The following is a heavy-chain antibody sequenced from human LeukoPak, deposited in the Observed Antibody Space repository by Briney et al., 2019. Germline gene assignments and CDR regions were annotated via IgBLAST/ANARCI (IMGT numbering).Heavy chain of an antibody. D-gene: IGHD3-22*01. CDR3: AKDKNYYDSSGYYLLFDY. J-gene: IGHJ4*02. Sequence: PGGSLRLSCAASGFTFSSDAMSWVRQAPGKGLEWVSAISGSGGSTYYADSVKGRFTISRDNSKNTLYLQMNSLRAEDTAVYYCAKDKNYYDSSGYYLLFDYWGQGTLVTVSS. CDR1: GFTFSSDA. CDR2: ISGSGGST. V-gene: IGHV3-23*01.